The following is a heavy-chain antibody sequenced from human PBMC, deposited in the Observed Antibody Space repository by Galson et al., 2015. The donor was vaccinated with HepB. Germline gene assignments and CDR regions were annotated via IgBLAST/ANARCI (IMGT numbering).Heavy chain of an antibody. D-gene: IGHD2-21*02. CDR2: IYSGGSA. V-gene: IGHV3-53*01. J-gene: IGHJ4*02. Sequence: SLRLSCAASGVTVSINYMSWVRQAPGKGLEWVSLIYSGGSAYYADSVKGRFTISRDNSKNTLYLQMNSLRAEDTAVYYCARGYCGGDCYPYYFDYWGQGTLVTVSS. CDR3: ARGYCGGDCYPYYFDY. CDR1: GVTVSINY.